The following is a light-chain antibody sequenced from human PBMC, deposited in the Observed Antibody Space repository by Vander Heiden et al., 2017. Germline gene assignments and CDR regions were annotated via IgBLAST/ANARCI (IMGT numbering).Light chain of an antibody. CDR1: NIGSKS. CDR2: EDT. Sequence: SYVPTQPPSVSVAQGQTARMTWGGNNIGSKSGHWYQHKPGQAPVLVVYEDTDRPSGIPERFSGSNSGNTATLTISRVEVGDEADYFCQVWDSSTDQVIFGGGTKLTVL. J-gene: IGLJ2*01. CDR3: QVWDSSTDQVI. V-gene: IGLV3-21*02.